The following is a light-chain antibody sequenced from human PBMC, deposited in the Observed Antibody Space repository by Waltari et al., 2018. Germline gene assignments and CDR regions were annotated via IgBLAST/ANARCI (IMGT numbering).Light chain of an antibody. V-gene: IGKV4-1*01. J-gene: IGKJ3*01. CDR3: QQYNSTPRT. CDR2: GAS. CDR1: QSVSVSSKNKAY. Sequence: DIVMTQSPDSLAVSLGESATITCKSSQSVSVSSKNKAYLAWYQQKPRQLPKLLIYGASTWESGVPYRFSGSGSGTDFTLTISSLQAEDVAVYYCQQYNSTPRTFGPGTKVDIK.